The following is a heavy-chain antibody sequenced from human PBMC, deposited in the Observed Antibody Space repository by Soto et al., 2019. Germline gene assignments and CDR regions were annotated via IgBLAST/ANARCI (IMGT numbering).Heavy chain of an antibody. CDR3: VRVVAIPGYPDN. CDR1: GATFSSYA. Sequence: SVKVSCKTSGATFSSYAITWVRQAPGQGLEWMGGIVPTVDTSTYAQKFQGRVTITADKFTNTIYMELSSLRSDDTAVYYCVRVVAIPGYPDNWGQGTLVSVSS. J-gene: IGHJ4*02. CDR2: IVPTVDTS. D-gene: IGHD5-12*01. V-gene: IGHV1-69*06.